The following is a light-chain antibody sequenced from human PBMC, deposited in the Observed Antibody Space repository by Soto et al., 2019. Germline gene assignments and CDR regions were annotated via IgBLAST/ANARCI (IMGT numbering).Light chain of an antibody. Sequence: EIVLTQSPGTLSLSPGERATLSCRASQSVSSAHLAWYRQKVGQAPRLLIYGASNRATGIPDRFSGSGSGTDFTLTISRLEPEDFAVYYCHQYGYSPQTFGQGTKVEI. V-gene: IGKV3-20*01. CDR1: QSVSSAH. J-gene: IGKJ1*01. CDR3: HQYGYSPQT. CDR2: GAS.